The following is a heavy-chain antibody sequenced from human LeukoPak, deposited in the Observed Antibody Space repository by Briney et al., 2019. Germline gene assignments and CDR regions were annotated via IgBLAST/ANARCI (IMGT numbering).Heavy chain of an antibody. D-gene: IGHD6-19*01. J-gene: IGHJ4*02. CDR1: GYSFTNYW. CDR3: ARLDSSGWKYFDY. CDR2: IYPGDSDT. Sequence: GESLKTSCKGSGYSFTNYWIAWVRQVSGKGLEWMGIIYPGDSDTRYSPSFQGQVTISADKSISTAYLQWSSLKASDTAMYYCARLDSSGWKYFDYWGQGTLVTVSS. V-gene: IGHV5-51*01.